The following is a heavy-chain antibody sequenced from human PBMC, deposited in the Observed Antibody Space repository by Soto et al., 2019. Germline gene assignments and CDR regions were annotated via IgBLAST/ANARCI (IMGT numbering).Heavy chain of an antibody. V-gene: IGHV4-31*03. Sequence: QVQLQESGPGLVKPSQTLSLTCTVSGGSISSGGYFWSWIRQHPGKGLEWIGFIYYSGSTYYNPSSKSRVTISVDTSNNQCSLKLSSVTAADTAVYYCAREGAAPYYYDGMDVWGQGTTVTVSS. CDR1: GGSISSGGYF. CDR3: AREGAAPYYYDGMDV. J-gene: IGHJ6*02. CDR2: IYYSGST. D-gene: IGHD6-6*01.